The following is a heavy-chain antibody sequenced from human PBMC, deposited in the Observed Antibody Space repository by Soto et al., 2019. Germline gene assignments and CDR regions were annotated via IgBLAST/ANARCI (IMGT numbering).Heavy chain of an antibody. CDR2: IVPMFGTA. J-gene: IGHJ5*02. Sequence: QVQLVQSGAEVKEPGSSVNVSCKTSGGTFGNTAVTWVRQAPGQGLEWIGGIVPMFGTANYAQKFRGRVTITADELTSTAYMELSSLRSDDTAVYYCARDGDPGYSFWSGPLGGGRFDPWGQGTLVTVSS. V-gene: IGHV1-69*12. CDR1: GGTFGNTA. CDR3: ARDGDPGYSFWSGPLGGGRFDP. D-gene: IGHD3-3*01.